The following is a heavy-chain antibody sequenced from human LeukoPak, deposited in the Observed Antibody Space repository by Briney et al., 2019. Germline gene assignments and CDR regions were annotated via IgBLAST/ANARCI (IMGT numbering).Heavy chain of an antibody. CDR2: IYISGST. CDR3: ARRGYSYGQDAFDI. Sequence: SETLSLTCTVSGGSISSYYWSWIRQPPGKGLEWIGYIYISGSTNYNPSLKSRVTISVDTSKNQFSLKLSSVTAADTAVYYCARRGYSYGQDAFDIWGQGTMVTVSS. CDR1: GGSISSYY. V-gene: IGHV4-4*09. D-gene: IGHD5-18*01. J-gene: IGHJ3*02.